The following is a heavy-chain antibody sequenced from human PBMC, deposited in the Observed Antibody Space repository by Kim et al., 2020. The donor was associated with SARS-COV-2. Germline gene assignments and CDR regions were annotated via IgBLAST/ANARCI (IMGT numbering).Heavy chain of an antibody. D-gene: IGHD3-10*01. CDR2: IYYSGST. CDR1: GGSISSGDYY. CDR3: ARALNYYGSGSYYDY. Sequence: SETLSLTCTVSGGSISSGDYYWSWIRQPPGKGLEWSGYIYYSGSTYYNPSLKSRVTISVDTSKNQFSLKLSSVTAADTAVYYCARALNYYGSGSYYDYWGQGTLVTVSS. J-gene: IGHJ4*02. V-gene: IGHV4-30-4*01.